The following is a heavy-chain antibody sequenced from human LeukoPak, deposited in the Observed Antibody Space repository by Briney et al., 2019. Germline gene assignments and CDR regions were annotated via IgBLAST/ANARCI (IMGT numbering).Heavy chain of an antibody. CDR2: ISASGGST. V-gene: IGHV3-23*01. CDR3: AKTVFAASGPFDP. CDR1: GFTVSSNY. D-gene: IGHD4-17*01. J-gene: IGHJ5*02. Sequence: GGSLRLSCAASGFTVSSNYMSWVRQAPGKGLEWVSAISASGGSTYYADSVKGRFTISRDNSKNTLYLQMNSLRAEDTAVYYCAKTVFAASGPFDPWGQGTLVTVSS.